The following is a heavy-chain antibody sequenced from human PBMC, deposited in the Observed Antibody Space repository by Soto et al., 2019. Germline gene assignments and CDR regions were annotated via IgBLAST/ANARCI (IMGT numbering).Heavy chain of an antibody. CDR2: IIPIFGTA. D-gene: IGHD3-22*01. CDR3: ARERRYYYGSSGYYFDY. J-gene: IGHJ4*02. V-gene: IGHV1-69*13. CDR1: GGTFSSYA. Sequence: SVKVSCKASGGTFSSYAISWVRQAPGQGLEWMGGIIPIFGTANYAQKFQGRVTITADESTSTAYMELSSLRSEDTAVYYCARERRYYYGSSGYYFDYWGQGTLVTVSS.